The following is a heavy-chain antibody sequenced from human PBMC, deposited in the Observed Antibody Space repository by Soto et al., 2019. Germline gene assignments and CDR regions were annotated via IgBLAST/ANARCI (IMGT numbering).Heavy chain of an antibody. D-gene: IGHD3-22*01. CDR2: IYYSGST. V-gene: IGHV4-31*03. CDR1: GCSISSGGYY. J-gene: IGHJ3*02. CDR3: ARTSTCVEYDSTGKFIVFDT. Sequence: TLSLTCTVCGCSISSGGYYWSWIRQHPGKVLECSGYIYYSGSTYYNPSLKSRVTISVDTSKNQFSLKLSSVTAADTAVYYCARTSTCVEYDSTGKFIVFDTWGQGTLVSVSS.